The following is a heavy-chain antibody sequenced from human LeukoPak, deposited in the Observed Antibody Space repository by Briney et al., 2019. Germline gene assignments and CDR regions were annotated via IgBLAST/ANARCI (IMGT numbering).Heavy chain of an antibody. CDR3: ARDHLANLASRLFDP. J-gene: IGHJ5*02. CDR2: VHHSGRT. Sequence: PSETLSLTCTVSGYSISSDCYWGWIRQPPGKGLEWIGSVHHSGRTYYNPSLKSRVTISVDTSKNQFSLKLNSVTAADTAVYYCARDHLANLASRLFDPWGQGSLVTVSS. D-gene: IGHD3-3*02. V-gene: IGHV4-38-2*02. CDR1: GYSISSDCY.